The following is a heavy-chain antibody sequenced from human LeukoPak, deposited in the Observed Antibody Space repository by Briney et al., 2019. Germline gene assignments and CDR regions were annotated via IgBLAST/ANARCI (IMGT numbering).Heavy chain of an antibody. CDR3: ARAAYYYDSSGPDYFDY. CDR1: GGSLSSSSYY. Sequence: SETLSLTCTVSGGSLSSSSYYWGWIRQPPGKGLEWIGSIYYSGSTYYNPSLKSRVTISVDTSKNQFSLKLSSVTAADTAVYYCARAAYYYDSSGPDYFDYWGQGTLVTVSS. J-gene: IGHJ4*02. V-gene: IGHV4-39*07. D-gene: IGHD3-22*01. CDR2: IYYSGST.